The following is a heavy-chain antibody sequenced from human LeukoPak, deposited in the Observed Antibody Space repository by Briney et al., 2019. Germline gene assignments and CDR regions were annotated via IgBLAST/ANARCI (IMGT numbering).Heavy chain of an antibody. J-gene: IGHJ6*03. V-gene: IGHV1-8*03. CDR1: GYTFTSYD. CDR3: ARGDSSSWYYYYYYMDA. CDR2: MNPNSGNT. Sequence: ASVKVSCKASGYTFTSYDINWVRQATGQGLEWMGWMNPNSGNTGYAQKFQGRVTITRNTSISTAYMELSSLRSEDTAVYYCARGDSSSWYYYYYYMDAWGKGTTVTVSS. D-gene: IGHD6-13*01.